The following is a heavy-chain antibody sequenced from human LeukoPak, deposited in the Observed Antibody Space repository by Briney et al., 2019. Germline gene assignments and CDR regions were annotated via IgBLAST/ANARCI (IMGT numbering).Heavy chain of an antibody. J-gene: IGHJ4*02. CDR3: TRQNYGSGSCCFDY. V-gene: IGHV3-73*01. CDR2: IRSKANSYAT. D-gene: IGHD3-10*01. Sequence: GGSLRLSCAASGFTFSGSAMHWVRQASGKGLEWVGRIRSKANSYATAYAASVKGRFTISRDDSKNTAYLQMNSLKTEDTAAYYCTRQNYGSGSCCFDYWGQGTLVTVSS. CDR1: GFTFSGSA.